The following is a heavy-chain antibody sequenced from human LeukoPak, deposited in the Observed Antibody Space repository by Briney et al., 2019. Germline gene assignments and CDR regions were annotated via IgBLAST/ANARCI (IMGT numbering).Heavy chain of an antibody. Sequence: GWSLRLSCSASGFTFSFYAMHWVRQAPGKGLEYVSAISSNGGSTYYADSVKGRFTISRDNSKNTLYLQMSSLRAEDTAVYYCVITSATGPIDYWGQGTLVTVSS. CDR1: GFTFSFYA. J-gene: IGHJ4*02. CDR2: ISSNGGST. CDR3: VITSATGPIDY. V-gene: IGHV3-64D*09.